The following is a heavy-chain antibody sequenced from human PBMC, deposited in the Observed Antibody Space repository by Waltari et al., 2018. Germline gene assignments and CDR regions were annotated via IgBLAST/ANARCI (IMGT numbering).Heavy chain of an antibody. V-gene: IGHV3-23*01. CDR2: ISGSGGST. D-gene: IGHD2-15*01. J-gene: IGHJ4*02. CDR1: GFTFSSYA. CDR3: AKVLRVVVAATTGPEDY. Sequence: EVQLLESGGGLVQPGGSLRLSCAASGFTFSSYAMSWVRQAPGKGLEWVSAISGSGGSTYYADSVKGRFTISRDNSKNTLYLQMNSLRAEDTAVYYCAKVLRVVVAATTGPEDYWGQGTLVTVSS.